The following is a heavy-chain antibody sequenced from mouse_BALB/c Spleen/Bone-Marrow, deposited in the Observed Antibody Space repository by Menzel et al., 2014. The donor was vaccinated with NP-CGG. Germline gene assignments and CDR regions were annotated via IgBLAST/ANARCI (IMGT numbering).Heavy chain of an antibody. CDR3: ARGNGYHFDY. Sequence: EVKLVESGPSLVKPSQTLSLPCSVTGDSITSSYWNWIRKFPGNKLEYMGYISYSGNAYYNPSLKSRISLTQDTSKNXYYLQLNSVTTEDTATYFCARGNGYHFDYWGQGTTLTVSS. D-gene: IGHD1-2*01. CDR2: ISYSGNA. CDR1: GDSITSSY. J-gene: IGHJ2*01. V-gene: IGHV3-8*02.